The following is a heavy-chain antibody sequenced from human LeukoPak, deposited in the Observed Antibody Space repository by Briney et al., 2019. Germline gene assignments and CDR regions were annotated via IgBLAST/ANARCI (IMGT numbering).Heavy chain of an antibody. D-gene: IGHD2-2*02. CDR1: GVTFSSYA. J-gene: IGHJ4*02. V-gene: IGHV1-69*01. CDR3: ARDLSCSSASCYTDGDGY. Sequence: GCSVKVSCKASGVTFSSYAISWVRQAPGQGLEWMGGIIPIFGTANYAQKFQGRVTITADESTSTAYMELSSLRSEDTVVYFYARDLSCSSASCYTDGDGYWGQGTLVTVSS. CDR2: IIPIFGTA.